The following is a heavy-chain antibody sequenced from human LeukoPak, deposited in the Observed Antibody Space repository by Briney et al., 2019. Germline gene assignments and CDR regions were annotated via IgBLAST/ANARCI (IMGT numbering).Heavy chain of an antibody. D-gene: IGHD3-22*01. V-gene: IGHV3-30*02. CDR3: AKGSYYYDSSGYYDAFDI. Sequence: TGGSLRLSCAASGFTFSSYGMHWVRQAPGKGLEWVAFIRYDGSNKYYADSVKGRFTISRDNSKNTLYLQTNSLRAEDTAVYYCAKGSYYYDSSGYYDAFDIWGQGTMVTVSS. J-gene: IGHJ3*02. CDR2: IRYDGSNK. CDR1: GFTFSSYG.